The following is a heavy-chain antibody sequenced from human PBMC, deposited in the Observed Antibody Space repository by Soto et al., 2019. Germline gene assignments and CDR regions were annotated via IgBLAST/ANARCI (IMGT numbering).Heavy chain of an antibody. J-gene: IGHJ6*02. Sequence: SETLSLTCAVYGGSFSAYYWSWVRQPPGKGLEWIGEIIHSESTKYNPSLKSRVTISVDTSKNQFSLKLSSVTAADTSVYYCARQRPTDGRWEFANYYGMDVWGQGTPVTVSS. V-gene: IGHV4-34*12. CDR2: IIHSEST. D-gene: IGHD1-26*01. CDR1: GGSFSAYY. CDR3: ARQRPTDGRWEFANYYGMDV.